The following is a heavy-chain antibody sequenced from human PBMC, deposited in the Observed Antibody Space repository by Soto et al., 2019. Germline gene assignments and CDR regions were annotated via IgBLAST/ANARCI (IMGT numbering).Heavy chain of an antibody. J-gene: IGHJ4*02. CDR3: VRDAHRGGDYDY. CDR2: IKPEGGEE. V-gene: IGHV3-7*01. CDR1: GFTFSNYW. D-gene: IGHD3-16*01. Sequence: EVQLVESGGGLVQPGGSLRLSCSASGFTFSNYWMNWVRQAPGKGLEWVANIKPEGGEEYYVDSVKGRFTISRDNAKNSRYLQRNNLRDDDTALYYCVRDAHRGGDYDYWGQGALVTVSS.